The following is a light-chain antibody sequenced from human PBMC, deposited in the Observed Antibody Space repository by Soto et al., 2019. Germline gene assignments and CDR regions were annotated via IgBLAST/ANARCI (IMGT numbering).Light chain of an antibody. CDR2: LGS. J-gene: IGKJ5*01. Sequence: IVMTQSPLSLPVTPGEPASISCRSSQSLLHSNGYNYLDWYLQKPGQSPQLLIYLGSNRASGVXDTXSGSGSGTDFTLKISRVEAEDVGVYYCMQALQTPITFGQGTRLEIK. V-gene: IGKV2-28*01. CDR3: MQALQTPIT. CDR1: QSLLHSNGYNY.